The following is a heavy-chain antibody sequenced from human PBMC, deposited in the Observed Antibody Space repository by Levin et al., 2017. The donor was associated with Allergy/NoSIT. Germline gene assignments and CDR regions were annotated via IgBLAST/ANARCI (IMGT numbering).Heavy chain of an antibody. V-gene: IGHV3-73*01. CDR1: GFTFSGSA. J-gene: IGHJ5*02. CDR3: TITMVRGINWFDP. CDR2: IRSKANSYAT. D-gene: IGHD3-10*01. Sequence: PGGSLRLSCAASGFTFSGSAMHWVRQASGKGLEWVGRIRSKANSYATAYAASVKGRFTISRDDSKNTAYLQMNSLKTEDTAVYYCTITMVRGINWFDPWGQGTLVTVSS.